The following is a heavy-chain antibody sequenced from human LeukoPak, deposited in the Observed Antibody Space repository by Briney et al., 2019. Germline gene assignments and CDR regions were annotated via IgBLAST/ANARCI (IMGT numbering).Heavy chain of an antibody. V-gene: IGHV3-7*01. CDR1: GFTFSSYW. CDR2: IKEDGSER. J-gene: IGHJ4*02. D-gene: IGHD5-18*01. CDR3: ARERRGYGIDY. Sequence: QTVGSLRLSCAASGFTFSSYWMSWVRQAPGKGLEWVANIKEDGSERYYVDSVKGRFTISRDNAKNSLYLQMNSLRVEDTAVYYCARERRGYGIDYWGRGTLVTVSS.